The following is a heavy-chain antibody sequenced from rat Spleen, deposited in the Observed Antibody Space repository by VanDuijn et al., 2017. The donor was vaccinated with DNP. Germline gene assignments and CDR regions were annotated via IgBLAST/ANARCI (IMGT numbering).Heavy chain of an antibody. J-gene: IGHJ2*01. CDR1: GYSITSSYR. Sequence: EVQLQESGPGLVKPSQSLSLTCSVTGYSITSSYRWNWIRKFPGNKLEWMGYINSAGSTKYNPSLKSRFSITRDTSKNQFFLQLNSVTTEDTATYYCAKTPSPNYGFTSFDYWGQGVMVTVSS. CDR3: AKTPSPNYGFTSFDY. V-gene: IGHV3-3*01. CDR2: INSAGST. D-gene: IGHD1-11*01.